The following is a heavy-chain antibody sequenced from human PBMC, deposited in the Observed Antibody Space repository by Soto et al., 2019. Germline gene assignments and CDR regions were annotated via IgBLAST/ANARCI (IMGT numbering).Heavy chain of an antibody. CDR2: IKEDGSEK. J-gene: IGHJ4*02. D-gene: IGHD3-10*01. Sequence: GGSLRLSCAASGFTFSTSWMSWVRQAPGKGLEWVANIKEDGSEKYYVDSVKGRFTISRDHAKNSLYQQMNSLGADDTAVYYCARADYYGDPGSYWGQGTLVTVSS. V-gene: IGHV3-7*01. CDR3: ARADYYGDPGSY. CDR1: GFTFSTSW.